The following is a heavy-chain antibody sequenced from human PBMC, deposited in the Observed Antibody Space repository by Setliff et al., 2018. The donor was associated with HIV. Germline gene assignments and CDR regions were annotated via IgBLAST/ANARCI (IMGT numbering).Heavy chain of an antibody. CDR2: ISSSAGST. Sequence: PGGSLRLSCAASGFTFSNYWMHWVRQAPGKGLEWVSFISSSAGSTYYSDSVKGRFTISRDNSKNMLYLQMNSLRPDDTAVYYCARDDGGYNYAEAFDVWGQGTMVTVSS. J-gene: IGHJ3*01. D-gene: IGHD3-16*01. CDR3: ARDDGGYNYAEAFDV. V-gene: IGHV3-23*01. CDR1: GFTFSNYW.